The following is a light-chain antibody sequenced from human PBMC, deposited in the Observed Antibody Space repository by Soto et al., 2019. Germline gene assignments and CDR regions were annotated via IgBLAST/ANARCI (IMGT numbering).Light chain of an antibody. V-gene: IGLV2-23*02. CDR2: EVN. CDR1: TSDVGGYDV. CDR3: CSFAGSSTFWV. Sequence: QSVLTQPASVSGSPGQSITISFSGTTSDVGGYDVVSWYQQHPGKAPKLMIFEVNQRPSGVSDRFSGSKSGNTASLTISGLQAGDEADYYCCSFAGSSTFWVFGGGTKVTVL. J-gene: IGLJ3*02.